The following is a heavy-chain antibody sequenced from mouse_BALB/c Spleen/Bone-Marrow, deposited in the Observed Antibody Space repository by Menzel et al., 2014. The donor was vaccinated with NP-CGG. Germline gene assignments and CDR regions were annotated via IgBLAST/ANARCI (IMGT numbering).Heavy chain of an antibody. CDR1: GFNIKNTY. D-gene: IGHD1-1*01. J-gene: IGHJ3*01. CDR2: IDPANGNT. CDR3: APYYYGSSLFAY. V-gene: IGHV14-3*02. Sequence: EVQLQQSGAELVKPGASVKLSCTASGFNIKNTYMHWVKQRPEQGLEWIGRIDPANGNTKYDPKFQDKATITADTSSNTAYLQLSSLTSEDTAVYYCAPYYYGSSLFAYWGQGTLVTVSA.